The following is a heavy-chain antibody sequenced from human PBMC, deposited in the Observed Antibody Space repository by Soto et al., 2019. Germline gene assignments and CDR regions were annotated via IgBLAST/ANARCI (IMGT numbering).Heavy chain of an antibody. D-gene: IGHD3-16*02. Sequence: SETLSLTCTVSGGSISSYYWSWIRQPPGKGLEWIGYIYYSGSTNYNPSLKSRVTISVDTSKNQFSLKLSSVTAADTAVYYCARGGDYIWGSYRFDIWGQGTMVTVSS. CDR2: IYYSGST. V-gene: IGHV4-59*08. J-gene: IGHJ3*02. CDR1: GGSISSYY. CDR3: ARGGDYIWGSYRFDI.